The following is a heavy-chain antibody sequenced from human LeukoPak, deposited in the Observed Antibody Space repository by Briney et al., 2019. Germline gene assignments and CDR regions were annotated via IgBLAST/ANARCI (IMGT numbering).Heavy chain of an antibody. D-gene: IGHD2-21*02. Sequence: PSQTLSLTCAVSGGSISSADYYWSWLRHSPGKGLEWIGFIYYSGRTFFNPSLKSRVPLPVNTSKNQFSLKRRSVTAADTAVYYWASIVVVTASIDYWGQGTLVTVSS. J-gene: IGHJ4*02. CDR3: ASIVVVTASIDY. V-gene: IGHV4-30-4*01. CDR1: GGSISSADYY. CDR2: IYYSGRT.